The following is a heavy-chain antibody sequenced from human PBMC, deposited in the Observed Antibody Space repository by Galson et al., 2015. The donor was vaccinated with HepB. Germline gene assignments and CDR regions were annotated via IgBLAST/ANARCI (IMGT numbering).Heavy chain of an antibody. CDR3: ARGETRKEKMGAFDI. D-gene: IGHD2-8*01. CDR2: ISSNGGST. Sequence: SLRLSCAASGFTFSSYAMHWVRQAPGKGLEYVSAISSNGGSTYYANSVKGRFTISRDNSKNTLYLQMGSLRAEDMAVYYCARGETRKEKMGAFDIWGQGTMVTVSS. V-gene: IGHV3-64*01. CDR1: GFTFSSYA. J-gene: IGHJ3*02.